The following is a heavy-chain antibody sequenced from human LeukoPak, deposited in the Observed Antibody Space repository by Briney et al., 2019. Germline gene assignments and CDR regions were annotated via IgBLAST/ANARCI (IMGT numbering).Heavy chain of an antibody. D-gene: IGHD3-16*01. CDR2: INHSGST. CDR3: AGAHRLPI. J-gene: IGHJ4*02. V-gene: IGHV4-34*01. CDR1: GGSFRGYY. Sequence: PSETLSLTCAVYGGSFRGYYWSWIRQPPGKGLEWIGEINHSGSTNYNPSLKSRVTISVDTSKNQFSLKLSSVTAADTAVYYCAGAHRLPIWGQGTLVTVSS.